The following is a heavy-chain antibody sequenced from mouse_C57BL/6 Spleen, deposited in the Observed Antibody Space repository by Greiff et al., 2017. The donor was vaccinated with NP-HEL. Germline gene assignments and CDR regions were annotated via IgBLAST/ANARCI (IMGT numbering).Heavy chain of an antibody. Sequence: QVHVKQSGAELARPGASVKLSCKASGYTFTSYGISWVKQRTGQGLEWIGEIYPRSGNTYYNEKFKGKATLTADKSSSTAYMELRSLTSEDSAVYFCAKERGIYYDYDDAYWGQGTLVTVSA. CDR3: AKERGIYYDYDDAY. CDR2: IYPRSGNT. CDR1: GYTFTSYG. J-gene: IGHJ3*01. D-gene: IGHD2-4*01. V-gene: IGHV1-81*01.